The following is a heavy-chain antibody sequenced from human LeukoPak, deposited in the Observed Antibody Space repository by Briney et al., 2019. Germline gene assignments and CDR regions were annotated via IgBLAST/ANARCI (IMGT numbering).Heavy chain of an antibody. CDR3: AKGSSPYSSNPWDY. J-gene: IGHJ4*02. CDR2: ISSSDDTT. D-gene: IGHD5-18*01. CDR1: GFTFSHYA. V-gene: IGHV3-23*01. Sequence: PGGSLRLSCAASGFTFSHYAMSWVRQAPGKGLEWVSGISSSDDTTYYADSVKGRFTIPRDNSKNTLYLQMNSLRAEDAAVYYCAKGSSPYSSNPWDYWGQGTLVTVSS.